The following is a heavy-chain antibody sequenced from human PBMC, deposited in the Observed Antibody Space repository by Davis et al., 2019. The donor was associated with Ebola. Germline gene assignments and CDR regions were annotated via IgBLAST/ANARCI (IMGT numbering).Heavy chain of an antibody. J-gene: IGHJ4*02. Sequence: PSETLSLTCAVSGGSISSSNWWSWVRQPPGKGLEWIGEIYHSGSTYYNPSLKSRVTISVDTSKNQFSLKLSSVTAADTAVYYCARNRIAVAGTRLFDYWGQGTLVTVSS. CDR2: IYHSGST. CDR1: GGSISSSNW. D-gene: IGHD6-19*01. CDR3: ARNRIAVAGTRLFDY. V-gene: IGHV4-4*02.